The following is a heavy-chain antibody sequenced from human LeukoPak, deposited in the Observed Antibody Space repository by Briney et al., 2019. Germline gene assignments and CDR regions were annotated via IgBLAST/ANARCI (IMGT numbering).Heavy chain of an antibody. V-gene: IGHV3-53*01. CDR3: ARDVEYCSGGSCYAYDY. Sequence: PGGSLRLSCAASGFTVSSNYMSWVRQAPGKGLEWVSVIYSGGSTYYADSVKGRFTISRDNSKNTLYLQMNSLRAEDTAVYYCARDVEYCSGGSCYAYDYWGHGTLVTVSS. J-gene: IGHJ4*01. CDR2: IYSGGST. D-gene: IGHD2-15*01. CDR1: GFTVSSNY.